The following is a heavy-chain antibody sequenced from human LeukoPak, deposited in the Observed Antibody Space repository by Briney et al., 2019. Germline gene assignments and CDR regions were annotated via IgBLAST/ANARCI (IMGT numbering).Heavy chain of an antibody. CDR3: AGCYDPSSRLRWDFDP. CDR1: GGSISNYY. CDR2: IYYSGST. V-gene: IGHV4-39*01. Sequence: PSETLSLTCTVSGGSISNYYWGWIHQPPGEGLEWIRSIYYSGSTYYDPSLKSRVTISVDTSKNQFSLKLSSVTAADTAVYYCAGCYDPSSRLRWDFDPWGQGTLVTVSS. J-gene: IGHJ5*02. D-gene: IGHD2-2*01.